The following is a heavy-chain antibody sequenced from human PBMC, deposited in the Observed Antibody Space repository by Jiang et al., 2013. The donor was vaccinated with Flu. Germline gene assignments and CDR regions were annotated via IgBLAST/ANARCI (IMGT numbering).Heavy chain of an antibody. D-gene: IGHD2-2*02. Sequence: SLESRVTISVDTSKNQFSLKLSSVTAADTAVYYCARSCSSSSCYKRDDAFDIWGQGTMVTVSS. CDR3: ARSCSSSSCYKRDDAFDI. J-gene: IGHJ3*02. V-gene: IGHV4-59*01.